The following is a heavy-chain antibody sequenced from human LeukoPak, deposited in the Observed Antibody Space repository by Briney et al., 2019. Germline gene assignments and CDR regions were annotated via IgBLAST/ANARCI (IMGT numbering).Heavy chain of an antibody. CDR2: TSSSSSTI. D-gene: IGHD6-19*01. Sequence: GGALRLSSAAPGFTFSSYSMNWVRPAPGKGLGGGLYTSSSSSTIYYADSVKGRFTISRDNAKNSLYLQMNSLRAEDTAVYYCARDGYSSGPNNYYMDVWGKGTTVTVSS. V-gene: IGHV3-48*01. CDR3: ARDGYSSGPNNYYMDV. CDR1: GFTFSSYS. J-gene: IGHJ6*03.